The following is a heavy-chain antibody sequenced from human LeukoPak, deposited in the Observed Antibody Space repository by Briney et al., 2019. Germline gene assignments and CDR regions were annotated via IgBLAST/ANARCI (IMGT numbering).Heavy chain of an antibody. V-gene: IGHV3-23*01. CDR2: ISGSGGST. Sequence: GGSLRLSCAASGFTFSSYAMSWVRQAPGKGLEWVSAISGSGGSTYYADSVKGRFTISRDNSKNTLYLRMNSLRAEDTAVYYCARDMSYYDSTSDYWGQGTLVTVSS. CDR1: GFTFSSYA. D-gene: IGHD3-22*01. CDR3: ARDMSYYDSTSDY. J-gene: IGHJ4*02.